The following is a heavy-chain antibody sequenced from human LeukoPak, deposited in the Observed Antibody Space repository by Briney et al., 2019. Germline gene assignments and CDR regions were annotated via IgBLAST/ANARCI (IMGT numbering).Heavy chain of an antibody. CDR1: GGSISSYY. V-gene: IGHV4-59*01. D-gene: IGHD5-18*01. J-gene: IGHJ4*02. Sequence: SETLSLTCTVSGGSISSYYWSWIRQPPGKGLEWIGYIYYSGSTNYNPSLKSRVTISVDTSKSQFSLKLSSVTAADTAVYYCARDDTGVFDYWGQGTLVTVSS. CDR2: IYYSGST. CDR3: ARDDTGVFDY.